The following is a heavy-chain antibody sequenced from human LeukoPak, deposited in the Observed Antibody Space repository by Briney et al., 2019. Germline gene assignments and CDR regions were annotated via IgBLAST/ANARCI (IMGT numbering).Heavy chain of an antibody. J-gene: IGHJ4*02. V-gene: IGHV3-21*04. CDR2: ISGDGNYI. CDR3: ARAQDCRGETCHFDY. CDR1: GLTFSRYS. Sequence: GGSLRLSCAASGLTFSRYSINWVRQAPGKGLEWVSSISGDGNYIYYADSMKGRFTVSRDNAKNSLYLQMNSLRAEDTAVYSCARAQDCRGETCHFDYWGQGTLVTVSS. D-gene: IGHD2-15*01.